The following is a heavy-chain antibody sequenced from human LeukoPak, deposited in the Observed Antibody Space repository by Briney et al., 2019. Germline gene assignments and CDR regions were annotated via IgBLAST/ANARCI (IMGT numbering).Heavy chain of an antibody. V-gene: IGHV1-69*04. D-gene: IGHD1-26*01. CDR1: GGTFSSYA. CDR2: IIPILGIA. J-gene: IGHJ3*02. Sequence: ASVTVSCTASGGTFSSYAISWVRQAPGQGLEWMGRIIPILGIANYAQKFQGRVTITADKSTSTAYMELSSLRSEDTAVYYCASYPSGSYTSDAFDIWGQGTMVTVSS. CDR3: ASYPSGSYTSDAFDI.